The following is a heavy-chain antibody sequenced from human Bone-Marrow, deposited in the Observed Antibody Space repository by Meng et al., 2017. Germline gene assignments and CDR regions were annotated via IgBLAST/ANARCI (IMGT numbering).Heavy chain of an antibody. CDR3: ARGPLSAAGTMGYFQH. Sequence: GPLQESGPGLVKPSQTLSLTCTVSGGSISSGGYYWSWIRQHPGKGLEWIGYIYYSGSTYYNPSLKSRVTISVDTSKNQFSLKLSSVTAADTAVYYCARGPLSAAGTMGYFQHWGQGTLVTVSS. D-gene: IGHD6-13*01. CDR2: IYYSGST. CDR1: GGSISSGGYY. V-gene: IGHV4-31*03. J-gene: IGHJ1*01.